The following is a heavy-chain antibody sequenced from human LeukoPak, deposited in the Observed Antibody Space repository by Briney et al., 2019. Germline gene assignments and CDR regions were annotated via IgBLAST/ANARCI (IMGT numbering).Heavy chain of an antibody. J-gene: IGHJ6*03. Sequence: GASVKVSCKASGYTFTGYYMHWVRQATGQGLEWMGWMNPNGGKTVYAQKFQGRITMTRNISLSTAYMELSSLRSEDTAVYYCARARAPSSHYYYMDVWGKGTTVTVSS. CDR1: GYTFTGYY. CDR2: MNPNGGKT. CDR3: ARARAPSSHYYYMDV. V-gene: IGHV1-8*02.